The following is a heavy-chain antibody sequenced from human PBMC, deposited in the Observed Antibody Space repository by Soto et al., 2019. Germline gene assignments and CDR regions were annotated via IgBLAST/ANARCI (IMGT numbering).Heavy chain of an antibody. D-gene: IGHD3-22*01. Sequence: GGSLRLSCAASGFTVSSNSMTWVRQAPGKGLEWVSVLYSGGNTYYADSVKGRFIISRDSSKNTLYLQMNSLRAEDTAVYYCAKTLYYYDSSGYQWGQGTLVTVSS. V-gene: IGHV3-66*01. J-gene: IGHJ4*02. CDR1: GFTVSSNS. CDR3: AKTLYYYDSSGYQ. CDR2: LYSGGNT.